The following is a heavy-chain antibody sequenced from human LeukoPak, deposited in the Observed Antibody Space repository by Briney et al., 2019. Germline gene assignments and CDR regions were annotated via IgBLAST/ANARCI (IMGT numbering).Heavy chain of an antibody. V-gene: IGHV3-74*01. CDR3: ARDQYDTWSRRGNFDS. CDR2: IDPDDSGS. CDR1: GFTFSRYW. Sequence: GGSLRLSCAASGFTFSRYWMHWVRHAPGEGLVWVSRIDPDDSGSSYADSVKGRFTISRDNTKNSLYLQMNSLRAEDTAVFYCARDQYDTWSRRGNFDSWGQGTLVIVSS. J-gene: IGHJ4*02. D-gene: IGHD3-3*01.